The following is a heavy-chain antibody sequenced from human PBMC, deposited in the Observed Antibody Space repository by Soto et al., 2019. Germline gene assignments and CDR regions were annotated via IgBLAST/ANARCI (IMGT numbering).Heavy chain of an antibody. Sequence: EVQLVESGGGLVKPGGSLRLSCAASGFTFNNAWMSWVRQAPGGGLEWVGRIKRNIDGGTTDYAAPVKDRFAISRDDSNSILYLQVNSLKSEDTAVYYCTTVDAVVLNWGQGILVTVSS. V-gene: IGHV3-15*01. CDR2: IKRNIDGGTT. J-gene: IGHJ4*02. CDR1: GFTFNNAW. D-gene: IGHD6-19*01. CDR3: TTVDAVVLN.